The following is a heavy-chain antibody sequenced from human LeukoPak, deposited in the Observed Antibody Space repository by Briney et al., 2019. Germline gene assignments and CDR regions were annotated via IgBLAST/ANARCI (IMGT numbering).Heavy chain of an antibody. V-gene: IGHV4-34*01. J-gene: IGHJ4*02. Sequence: SETLSLTCAVYGGSFSGYYWSWIRQPPGKGLEWIGEINHSGSTNYNPSLKSRVTISVDTSKNQFSLKLSSVTAADTAVYYCARDSHGSGNWGQGTLVTVSS. D-gene: IGHD3-10*01. CDR3: ARDSHGSGN. CDR1: GGSFSGYY. CDR2: INHSGST.